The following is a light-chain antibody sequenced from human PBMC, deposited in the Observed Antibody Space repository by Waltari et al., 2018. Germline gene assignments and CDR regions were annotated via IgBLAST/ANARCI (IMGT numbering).Light chain of an antibody. J-gene: IGLJ1*01. CDR3: HVWHPHVDPGV. CDR2: YDR. CDR1: NIGTSR. V-gene: IGLV3-21*04. Sequence: SYVVTQPPSVSVAPGETAPITCGGDNIGTSRVHWYQQKAGQAPVLVIFYDRDRPSGIPDRFSGSNSGNTATLTISRVEAGDEARYYCHVWHPHVDPGVFGTGTEVTVL.